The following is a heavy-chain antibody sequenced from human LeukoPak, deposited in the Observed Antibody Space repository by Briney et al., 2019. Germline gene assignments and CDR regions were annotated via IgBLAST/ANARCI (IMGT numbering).Heavy chain of an antibody. CDR3: ARASYGANGVVGL. J-gene: IGHJ4*02. V-gene: IGHV3-33*01. D-gene: IGHD2-8*01. CDR2: IWYDGSNY. CDR1: GFIFNMYG. Sequence: PGMSLRLSCVATGFIFNMYGMHWVRQAPGKGLEWVAVIWYDGSNYYYADSVKGRFIISRDNSKNTLYLEINSLRAEDTAVYYCARASYGANGVVGLWGQGTLVTVSS.